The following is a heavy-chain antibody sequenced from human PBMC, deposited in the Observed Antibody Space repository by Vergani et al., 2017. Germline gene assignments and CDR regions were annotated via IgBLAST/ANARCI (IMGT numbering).Heavy chain of an antibody. Sequence: QVQLVQSGAEVKKPGSSVKVSCKASGGTFSSYAISWVRQAPGQGLEWMGGIIPIFGTANYAQKFQGRVTITADESTSTAYMELSSLRAEDTAVYYGASGDITIFGVVIIRGYYYYGMDVWGQGTTVTVSS. CDR3: ASGDITIFGVVIIRGYYYYGMDV. CDR2: IIPIFGTA. CDR1: GGTFSSYA. J-gene: IGHJ6*02. D-gene: IGHD3-3*01. V-gene: IGHV1-69*01.